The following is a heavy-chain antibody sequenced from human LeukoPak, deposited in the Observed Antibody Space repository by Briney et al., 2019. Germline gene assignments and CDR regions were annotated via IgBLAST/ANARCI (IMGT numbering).Heavy chain of an antibody. V-gene: IGHV4-59*01. Sequence: PSETLSLTCTVSGGSISSYYWSWIRQPPGKGLEWIGYIYYSGSTNYNPSLKSRVTISVDTSKNQFSLKLSSVTAADTAVYYCARGDVLVEGYFDYWGQGTLVTVSS. CDR3: ARGDVLVEGYFDY. J-gene: IGHJ4*02. CDR2: IYYSGST. CDR1: GGSISSYY. D-gene: IGHD2-2*01.